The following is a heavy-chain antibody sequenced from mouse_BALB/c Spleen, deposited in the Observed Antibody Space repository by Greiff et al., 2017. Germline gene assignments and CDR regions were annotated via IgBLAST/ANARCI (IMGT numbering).Heavy chain of an antibody. V-gene: IGHV1-69*02. CDR2: IDPSDSYT. D-gene: IGHD2-2*01. Sequence: VQLQQSGAELVKPGASVKLSCKASGYTFTSYWMHWVKQRPGQGLEWIGEIDPSDSYTNYNQKFKGKATLTVDKSSSTAYMQLSSLTSEDSAVYYCARSGRLRRYYFDYWGQGTTLTVSS. CDR1: GYTFTSYW. J-gene: IGHJ2*01. CDR3: ARSGRLRRYYFDY.